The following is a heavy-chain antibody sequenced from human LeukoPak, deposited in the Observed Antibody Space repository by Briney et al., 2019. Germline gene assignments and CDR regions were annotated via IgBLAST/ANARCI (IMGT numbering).Heavy chain of an antibody. CDR3: ARDLGYYRMDV. Sequence: SETLSLTCAVSGYSISSGYHWGWIRQPPGKGPELIGSIYHRGNAYYNPSLKSRVTISLDTSKNQFSLKLSSVTAADTAVYYCARDLGYYRMDVWGKGSTVTVFS. J-gene: IGHJ6*01. V-gene: IGHV4-38-2*02. CDR2: IYHRGNA. D-gene: IGHD7-27*01. CDR1: GYSISSGYH.